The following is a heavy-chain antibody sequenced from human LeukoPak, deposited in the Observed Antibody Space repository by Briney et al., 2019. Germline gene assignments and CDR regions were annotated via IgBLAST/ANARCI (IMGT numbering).Heavy chain of an antibody. Sequence: GGSLRLSCAASGFTFSSYSMNWVRQAPGKGLEWVSSISSSSSYTYYADSVKGRFTISRDNAKNSLYLQMNSLRAEDTAVYYCARGDIVVVPAANDYWGQGTLVTVSS. D-gene: IGHD2-2*01. J-gene: IGHJ4*02. CDR3: ARGDIVVVPAANDY. CDR1: GFTFSSYS. V-gene: IGHV3-21*01. CDR2: ISSSSSYT.